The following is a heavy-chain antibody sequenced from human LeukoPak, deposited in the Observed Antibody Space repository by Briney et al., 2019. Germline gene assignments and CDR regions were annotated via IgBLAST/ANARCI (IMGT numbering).Heavy chain of an antibody. J-gene: IGHJ4*02. CDR2: IIPIFGTA. Sequence: SVKVSCXASGGTFSNYAISWVRQARGQGLEWMGGIIPIFGTANYAQKFQGRVTITTDESTSTAYMELSSLRSEDTAVYYCTRDTYYYDSSGYWSWGYWGQGTLVTVSS. D-gene: IGHD3-22*01. CDR3: TRDTYYYDSSGYWSWGY. V-gene: IGHV1-69*05. CDR1: GGTFSNYA.